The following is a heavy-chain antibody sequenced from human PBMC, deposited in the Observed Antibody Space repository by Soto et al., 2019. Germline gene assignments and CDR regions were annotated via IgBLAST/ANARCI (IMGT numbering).Heavy chain of an antibody. Sequence: ASVKVSCKASGGTFSSYAISWVRQAPGQGLEWMGGIIPIFGTANYAQKFQGRVTITADKSTSTAYMELSRLRSEDTAVYYCATHVRAVQHWGQGTLVTVSS. V-gene: IGHV1-69*06. J-gene: IGHJ1*01. CDR1: GGTFSSYA. CDR2: IIPIFGTA. CDR3: ATHVRAVQH.